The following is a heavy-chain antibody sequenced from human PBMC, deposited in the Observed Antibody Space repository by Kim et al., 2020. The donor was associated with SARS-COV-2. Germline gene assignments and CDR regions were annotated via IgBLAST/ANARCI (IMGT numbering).Heavy chain of an antibody. CDR3: ANPNYDILTGYYRDAWHNFDY. Sequence: GGSLRLSCAASGFTFSSYAMSWVRQAPGKGLEWVSAISGSGGSTYYADSVKGRFTISRDNSKNTLYLQMNSLRAEDTAVYYCANPNYDILTGYYRDAWHNFDYWGQGTLVTVSS. J-gene: IGHJ4*02. CDR1: GFTFSSYA. V-gene: IGHV3-23*01. D-gene: IGHD3-9*01. CDR2: ISGSGGST.